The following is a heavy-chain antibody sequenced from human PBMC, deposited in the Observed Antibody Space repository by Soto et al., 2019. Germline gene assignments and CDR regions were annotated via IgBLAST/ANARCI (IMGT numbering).Heavy chain of an antibody. D-gene: IGHD2-15*01. CDR3: ARAGCDGGTCYTLVGLRYGMDV. V-gene: IGHV3-30-3*01. CDR1: GFTISNYA. Sequence: QVQLVESWGGVVQPGRSLRLSCAASGFTISNYAMYWVRQAPGKGLEWVAVLSYDGNNKYYADSVKGRFTISRDNSKNTLYLQMNSLRAEDTAVYYCARAGCDGGTCYTLVGLRYGMDVWGQGTTVTVSS. J-gene: IGHJ6*02. CDR2: LSYDGNNK.